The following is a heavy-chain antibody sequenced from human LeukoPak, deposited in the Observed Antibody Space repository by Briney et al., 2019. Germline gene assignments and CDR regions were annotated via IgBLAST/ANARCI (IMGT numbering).Heavy chain of an antibody. V-gene: IGHV3-23*01. Sequence: GVSLRLSCAASGFTFSSYAMTWVRQAPGKGLEWVSALTGSGGSTHYADSVKGRFTISRDNSKNTLYLQMNSLRAEDTAVYFCAREYGSGSYYYDYWGQGTLVTVSS. CDR2: LTGSGGST. CDR3: AREYGSGSYYYDY. CDR1: GFTFSSYA. D-gene: IGHD3-10*01. J-gene: IGHJ4*02.